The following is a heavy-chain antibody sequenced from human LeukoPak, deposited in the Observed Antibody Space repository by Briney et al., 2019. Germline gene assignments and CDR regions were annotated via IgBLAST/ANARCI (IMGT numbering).Heavy chain of an antibody. D-gene: IGHD3-10*01. J-gene: IGHJ5*02. CDR1: GYTLTKLS. CDR3: AREISMVRGPTKDWFDP. Sequence: ASVKVSCKVSGYTLTKLSMHWVRQAPGKGLEWMGGFDPEDGETIYAQKFQGRVTMTEDTSTDTAYMELSSLRSEDTAVYYCAREISMVRGPTKDWFDPWGQGTLVTVSS. V-gene: IGHV1-24*01. CDR2: FDPEDGET.